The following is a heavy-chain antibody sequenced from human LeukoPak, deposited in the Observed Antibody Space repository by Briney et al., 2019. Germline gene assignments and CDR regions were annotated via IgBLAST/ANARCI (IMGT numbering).Heavy chain of an antibody. J-gene: IGHJ4*02. V-gene: IGHV4-39*07. CDR1: GDSISSSSSY. CDR2: IYYSGST. D-gene: IGHD3-9*01. CDR3: AREGGLRYFDWLFDYFDY. Sequence: PSETLSLTCTVSGDSISSSSSYWGWIRQPPGEGLEWIGSIYYSGSTYYNTSLKSRVTISVDTSKNQFSLKLSSVTAADTAVYYCAREGGLRYFDWLFDYFDYWGQGTLVTVSS.